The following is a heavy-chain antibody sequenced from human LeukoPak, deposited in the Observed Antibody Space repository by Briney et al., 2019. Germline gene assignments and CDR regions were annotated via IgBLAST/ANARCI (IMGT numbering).Heavy chain of an antibody. J-gene: IGHJ4*02. CDR1: GFPFSGYA. CDR2: ISGSGTT. Sequence: PGGSLRLSCAASGFPFSGYAMSWVRQAPGEGLVWVSAISGSGTTYYADSMKGRFTVSRDNSKNTLYLQMSSLRAEDTAVYYCAKGNYYDSSSFLYYFDYWGQGTLVTVSS. CDR3: AKGNYYDSSSFLYYFDY. D-gene: IGHD3-22*01. V-gene: IGHV3-23*01.